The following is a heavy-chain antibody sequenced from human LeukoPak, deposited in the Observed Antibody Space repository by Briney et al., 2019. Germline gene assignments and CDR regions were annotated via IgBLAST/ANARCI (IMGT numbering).Heavy chain of an antibody. CDR3: ARDEYYYGSGNYYFRVEGWLHP. CDR2: IKQDGSEK. Sequence: GGSLRLSCAASGFTFSNYWMSWVRQAPGKGLEWVANIKQDGSEKYYVDSVKGRFTISRDNTKNTLYLQMNSLRADDTAVYYCARDEYYYGSGNYYFRVEGWLHPWGQGTLVTVSS. CDR1: GFTFSNYW. D-gene: IGHD3-10*01. V-gene: IGHV3-7*01. J-gene: IGHJ5*02.